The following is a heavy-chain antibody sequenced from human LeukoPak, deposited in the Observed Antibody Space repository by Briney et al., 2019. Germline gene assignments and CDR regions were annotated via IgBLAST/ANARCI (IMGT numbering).Heavy chain of an antibody. CDR2: LRYDGSNT. CDR3: ERGYGSRSYYGMDV. CDR1: GFTLSNYG. J-gene: IGHJ6*02. Sequence: GGSLRLSCVASGFTLSNYGMHWVRQAPGKGLEWVALLRYDGSNTLYADSVKGRLTISRDNSKNTLYLQMNSLRAEDTAVYYCERGYGSRSYYGMDVWGQGTTVTVSS. D-gene: IGHD3-10*01. V-gene: IGHV3-30*02.